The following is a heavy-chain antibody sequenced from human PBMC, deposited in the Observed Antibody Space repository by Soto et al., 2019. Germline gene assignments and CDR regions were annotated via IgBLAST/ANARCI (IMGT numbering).Heavy chain of an antibody. D-gene: IGHD2-2*01. Sequence: QVQLQESGPGLVKPSQTLSLTCTVSGGSISSGGYYWSWIRQHPGKGLEWIGYIYYSGSTYYNPSLKCRVTISVETCKNQFSLKLSSVTAADTAVYYCARGGYCSSTSCYAPPPTANNWFDPWGQGTLVTVSS. J-gene: IGHJ5*02. CDR2: IYYSGST. CDR3: ARGGYCSSTSCYAPPPTANNWFDP. CDR1: GGSISSGGYY. V-gene: IGHV4-31*03.